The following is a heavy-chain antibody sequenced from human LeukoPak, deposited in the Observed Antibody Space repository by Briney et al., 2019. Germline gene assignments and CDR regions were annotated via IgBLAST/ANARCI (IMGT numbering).Heavy chain of an antibody. CDR2: TSYDGRNE. D-gene: IGHD4/OR15-4a*01. Sequence: GGALRLSCTASGVTLSSYGMHWVRQAPGKGLEWVAFTSYDGRNEYYADSVKGRFTISRDSSKNTVYLQMNSLTTEDTAVYSSATDKSKCAFDYCGEGTLVTVSA. V-gene: IGHV3-30*03. CDR3: ATDKSKCAFDY. J-gene: IGHJ4*02. CDR1: GVTLSSYG.